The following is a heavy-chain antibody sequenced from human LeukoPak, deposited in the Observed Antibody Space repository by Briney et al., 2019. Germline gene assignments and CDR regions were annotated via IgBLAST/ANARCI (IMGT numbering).Heavy chain of an antibody. V-gene: IGHV4-59*01. CDR1: GGSISSYY. D-gene: IGHD6-19*01. Sequence: SETLSLTCTVSGGSISSYYWSWIRQPPGKGLEWIGYIYFSGSTNYNPSLKSRVTISVDTSKNQFSLKMSSVTAEDTAVYYCARGIGEQWLDRDFDYWGQGTLVTVSS. CDR3: ARGIGEQWLDRDFDY. J-gene: IGHJ4*02. CDR2: IYFSGST.